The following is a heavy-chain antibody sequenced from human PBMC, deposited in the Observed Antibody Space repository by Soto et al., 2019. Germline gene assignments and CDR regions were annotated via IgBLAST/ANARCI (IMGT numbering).Heavy chain of an antibody. D-gene: IGHD4-17*01. Sequence: QVQLVQSGAEVKKPGSSVKVSCKASGGTFSSYAISWVRQAPGQGLEWMGGIIPIFGTANYAQKFQGRVTITADESTSTGYMELSSLRSEDTAVYYCARGYGDYGGYYYYGMDVWGQGTTVTVSS. J-gene: IGHJ6*02. CDR2: IIPIFGTA. CDR3: ARGYGDYGGYYYYGMDV. CDR1: GGTFSSYA. V-gene: IGHV1-69*01.